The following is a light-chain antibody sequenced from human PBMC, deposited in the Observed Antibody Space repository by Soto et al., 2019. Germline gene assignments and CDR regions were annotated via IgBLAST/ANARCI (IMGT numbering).Light chain of an antibody. CDR1: QGISSY. V-gene: IGKV1-8*01. J-gene: IGKJ1*01. CDR3: QQYYSYPQT. Sequence: AIRMTQSPSSLSASTGDRFTIAFLASQGISSYLAWYQQKPGKAPKLLIYAASTLQSGVPSRFSGSGSGTDFTLTISCLQSEDFATYYCQQYYSYPQTFGQGTKVDI. CDR2: AAS.